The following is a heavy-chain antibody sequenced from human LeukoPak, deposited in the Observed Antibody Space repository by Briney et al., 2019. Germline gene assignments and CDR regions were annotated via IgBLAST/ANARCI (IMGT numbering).Heavy chain of an antibody. J-gene: IGHJ4*02. CDR3: ASDDSSGYPDY. D-gene: IGHD3-22*01. Sequence: GGSLRLSCAASGFTFSSYAMHWVRQAPGKGLEWVAVISYDGSNKYYADSMKGRFTISRDNSKNTLYLQMNSLRAEDTAVYYCASDDSSGYPDYWGQGTLVTVSS. V-gene: IGHV3-30*04. CDR1: GFTFSSYA. CDR2: ISYDGSNK.